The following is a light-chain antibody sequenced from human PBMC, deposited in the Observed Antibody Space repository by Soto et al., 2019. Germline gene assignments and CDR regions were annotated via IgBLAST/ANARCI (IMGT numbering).Light chain of an antibody. V-gene: IGLV1-40*01. J-gene: IGLJ1*01. CDR1: SSNIGAGYD. CDR3: QSYDSSLSGSYV. Sequence: QSVLTQPPSVSGAPGQRVTISCTGSSSNIGAGYDVHWYQRLPGTAPKVLIYSNNNRPSGVPDRFSGSKSGTSASLAITGLQAEDEADYYCQSYDSSLSGSYVFGIGTKLTV. CDR2: SNN.